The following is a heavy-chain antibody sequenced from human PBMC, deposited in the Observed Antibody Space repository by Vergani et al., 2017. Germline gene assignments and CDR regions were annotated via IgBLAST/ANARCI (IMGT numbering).Heavy chain of an antibody. V-gene: IGHV3-21*01. CDR2: ISSSSSYI. D-gene: IGHD3-10*01. J-gene: IGHJ6*02. CDR1: GFTFSSYS. CDR3: ARDRYYLGSASYPYFYYYGLDV. Sequence: EVQLVESGGGLVQPGGSLRLSCAASGFTFSSYSMNWVRQAPGKGLEWVSSISSSSSYIHYSDSLKGRFTISRDNAKSSLYLQMNSLRAEDTGVYYCARDRYYLGSASYPYFYYYGLDVWGQGTAVTVSS.